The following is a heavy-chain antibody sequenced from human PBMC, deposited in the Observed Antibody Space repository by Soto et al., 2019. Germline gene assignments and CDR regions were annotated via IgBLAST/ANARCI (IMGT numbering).Heavy chain of an antibody. J-gene: IGHJ5*02. Sequence: PSETLSLTCAVSGGSISSGGYSWNWIRQPPGKGLEWIGHIYHSGNTYYDPSLKSRVTISVDRSKNQFSLKLNSVTAADTAVYFCARARTVGVEFWFDPWGQGTLVTVSS. D-gene: IGHD4-4*01. CDR3: ARARTVGVEFWFDP. CDR2: IYHSGNT. V-gene: IGHV4-30-2*01. CDR1: GGSISSGGYS.